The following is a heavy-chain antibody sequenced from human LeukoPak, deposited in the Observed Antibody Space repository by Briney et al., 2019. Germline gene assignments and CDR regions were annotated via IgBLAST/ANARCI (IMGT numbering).Heavy chain of an antibody. CDR3: AILAVAGPIDY. V-gene: IGHV1-69*05. D-gene: IGHD6-19*01. J-gene: IGHJ4*02. CDR2: IIPIFGTA. CDR1: GGTFSSYA. Sequence: SVKVSCKASGGTFSSYAISWVRQAPGQGLEWMGGIIPIFGTANYAQKFQGRVTITTDESTGTAYMELSSLRSEDTAVYYCAILAVAGPIDYWGQGTLVTVSS.